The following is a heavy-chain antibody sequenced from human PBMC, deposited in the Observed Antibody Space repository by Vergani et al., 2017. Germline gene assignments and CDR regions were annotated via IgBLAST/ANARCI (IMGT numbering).Heavy chain of an antibody. V-gene: IGHV3-23*01. J-gene: IGHJ4*02. D-gene: IGHD1-26*01. CDR1: GFTFSSYA. CDR3: AKDPPLVGATTLAGEDY. Sequence: EVQLLESGGGLVQPGGSLRLSCAASGFTFSSYAMSWVRQAPGKGLEWVSAISGSGGSTYYADSVKGRFTISRDNSKNTLYLQMNSLRAEDTAVYDCAKDPPLVGATTLAGEDYWGQGTLVTVSS. CDR2: ISGSGGST.